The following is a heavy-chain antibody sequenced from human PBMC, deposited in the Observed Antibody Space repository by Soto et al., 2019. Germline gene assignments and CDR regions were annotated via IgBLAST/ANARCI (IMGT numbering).Heavy chain of an antibody. Sequence: GGSLKISCQSSGYTFSNFWIGWVRQLPGKGLEWMGIIYPGEHETRYSPSFHGKVTISADRSINTAYLQWNSLEASDTAVYFCARSPRSSPYFDYWGQGALVTVSS. CDR1: GYTFSNFW. CDR3: ARSPRSSPYFDY. CDR2: IYPGEHET. J-gene: IGHJ4*02. V-gene: IGHV5-51*01. D-gene: IGHD6-13*01.